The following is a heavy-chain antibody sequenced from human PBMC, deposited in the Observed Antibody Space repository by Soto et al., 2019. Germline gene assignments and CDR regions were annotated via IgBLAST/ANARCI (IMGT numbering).Heavy chain of an antibody. CDR1: GGSISSGAYY. V-gene: IGHV4-31*03. J-gene: IGHJ4*02. D-gene: IGHD3-16*01. CDR3: ARVGLRLGDYFDY. CDR2: IYYSGNT. Sequence: QVQLQESGPGLVKPSQTLSLTCTVSGGSISSGAYYWSWIRQHPGKGLEWIGYIYYSGNTYYNPSLKSRVTISVDTSKNQFSLKLSSVTAADTAVYYCARVGLRLGDYFDYWGQGTRVSVSS.